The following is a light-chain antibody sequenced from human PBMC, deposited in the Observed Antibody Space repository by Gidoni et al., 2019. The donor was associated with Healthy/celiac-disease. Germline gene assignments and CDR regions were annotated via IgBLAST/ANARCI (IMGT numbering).Light chain of an antibody. CDR1: QSRLQRNGYNY. CDR2: LGS. CDR3: MQALQTPIT. Sequence: DIVMTQSPLSQPVTPGAPVSISCRSSQSRLQRNGYNYLDWYRQKPGQLPQLLIYLGSNRASGVPERFSGSGSGTDFTLKISRVEAEDVGVYYCMQALQTPITFGQGTRLEIK. V-gene: IGKV2-28*01. J-gene: IGKJ5*01.